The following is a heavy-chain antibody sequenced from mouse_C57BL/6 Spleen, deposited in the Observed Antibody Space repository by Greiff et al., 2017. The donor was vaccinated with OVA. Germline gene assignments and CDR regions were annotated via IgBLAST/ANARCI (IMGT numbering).Heavy chain of an antibody. J-gene: IGHJ2*01. CDR3: ARECYGVTSRDYFED. CDR1: GYSITSGYY. CDR2: ISYDGSN. D-gene: IGHD2-2*01. Sequence: EVQLQQSGPGLVKPSQSLSLTCSVTGYSITSGYYWNWIRQFPGNKLEWMGYISYDGSNNYNPSFKNRISITRDTSNNQFFLKLNSVTTEDTATYYCARECYGVTSRDYFEDWGQGTTLTVSS. V-gene: IGHV3-6*01.